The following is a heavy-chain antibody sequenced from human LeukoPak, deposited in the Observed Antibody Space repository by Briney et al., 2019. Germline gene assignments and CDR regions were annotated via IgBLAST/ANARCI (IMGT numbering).Heavy chain of an antibody. J-gene: IGHJ4*02. Sequence: GGSLRLSCAASGFTFSSFPMSWVRQAPGKGLQWVSGLTGRGGNTYYADSVEGRFTISRDNSKNTLSLQMDSLRAEDTAIYYCARDRAAFDSWGQGTLVTVSS. CDR2: LTGRGGNT. CDR1: GFTFSSFP. V-gene: IGHV3-23*01. CDR3: ARDRAAFDS. D-gene: IGHD6-25*01.